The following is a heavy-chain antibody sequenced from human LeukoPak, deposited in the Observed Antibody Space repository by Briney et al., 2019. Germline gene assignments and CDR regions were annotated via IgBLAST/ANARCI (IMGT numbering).Heavy chain of an antibody. Sequence: TPSETLSLTCAVYGGSFSGYYWSWIRQPPGKGLEWIGEINHSGSTNYNPSLKSRVTISVDTSKNQFSLKLSSVTAADTAVYYCAREATVRIAAAGTGFCGWFDPWGQGTLVTVSS. CDR3: AREATVRIAAAGTGFCGWFDP. V-gene: IGHV4-34*01. D-gene: IGHD6-13*01. CDR2: INHSGST. J-gene: IGHJ5*02. CDR1: GGSFSGYY.